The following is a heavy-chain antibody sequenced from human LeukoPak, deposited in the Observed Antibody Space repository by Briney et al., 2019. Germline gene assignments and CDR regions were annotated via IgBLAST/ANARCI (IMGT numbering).Heavy chain of an antibody. CDR3: ARVYDSGSQAYFYYMDV. CDR2: IYYSGST. Sequence: SETLSLTCTVSGYSISSGYYWGWIRQPPGKGLEWIGYIYYSGSTNYNPSLKSRVTMSVDTSKNQFSLKVNSVTAADTAVYYCARVYDSGSQAYFYYMDVWGKGTTVTISS. CDR1: GYSISSGYY. D-gene: IGHD3-10*01. J-gene: IGHJ6*03. V-gene: IGHV4-61*01.